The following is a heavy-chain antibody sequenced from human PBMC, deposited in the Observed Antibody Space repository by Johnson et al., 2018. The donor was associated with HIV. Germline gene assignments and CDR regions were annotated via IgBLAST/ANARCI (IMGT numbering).Heavy chain of an antibody. J-gene: IGHJ3*02. CDR2: FYSGGSA. D-gene: IGHD2-15*01. CDR1: GFSVNSNY. Sequence: EVQLVESGGGLVQPGGSLRLSCAASGFSVNSNYMSWVRQAPGRGLEWVSVFYSGGSAFYADSVKGRFILSRDNSKTTLYLQMNSLRDEDTAVYYCANSLLLDAFNIWGQGTMVTVSS. V-gene: IGHV3-66*01. CDR3: ANSLLLDAFNI.